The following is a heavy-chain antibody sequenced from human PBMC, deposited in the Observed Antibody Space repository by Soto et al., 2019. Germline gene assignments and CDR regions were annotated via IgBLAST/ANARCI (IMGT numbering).Heavy chain of an antibody. CDR2: FHPGESDT. V-gene: IGHV5-51*01. Sequence: GESLKISCESHGYSFTTYWITWVRQKPGKGLEWVGSFHPGESDTRYSPSFQGQVTISADRSLATAYLQWSSLQAADTAIYYCARHEETYYNFYAMDVWGQGTTVTVSS. CDR3: ARHEETYYNFYAMDV. J-gene: IGHJ6*02. CDR1: GYSFTTYW.